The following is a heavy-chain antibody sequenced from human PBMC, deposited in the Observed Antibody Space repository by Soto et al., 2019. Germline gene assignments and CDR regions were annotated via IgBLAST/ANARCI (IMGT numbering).Heavy chain of an antibody. CDR2: VSYDGSTT. J-gene: IGHJ2*01. CDR3: SFSSPGDHRDLLSFRTRRSSDL. Sequence: MPCAGQGLKKGLEWVAVVSYDGSTTYYADSVKGRFTISRDNSKNTLYLQMNSLKAEDTAVYYFSFSSPGDHRDLLSFRTRRSSDL. V-gene: IGHV3-30*04. D-gene: IGHD2-15*01.